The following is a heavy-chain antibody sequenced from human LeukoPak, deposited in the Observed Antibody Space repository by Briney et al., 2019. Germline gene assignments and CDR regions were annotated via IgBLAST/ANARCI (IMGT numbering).Heavy chain of an antibody. J-gene: IGHJ4*02. V-gene: IGHV1-2*02. CDR3: ARHGYCSSTSCRNAPYYFDY. CDR1: GYTFTGYY. Sequence: ASVKVSCKASGYTFTGYYMHWVRQAPGQGLEWMGWINPNSGGTNYAQKFQGRVTMTRDTSISTAYMELSRLRSDDTAVYYCARHGYCSSTSCRNAPYYFDYWGQGTLVTVSS. CDR2: INPNSGGT. D-gene: IGHD2-2*01.